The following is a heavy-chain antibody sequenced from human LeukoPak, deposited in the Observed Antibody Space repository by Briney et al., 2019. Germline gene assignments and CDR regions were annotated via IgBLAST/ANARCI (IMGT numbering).Heavy chain of an antibody. D-gene: IGHD6-13*01. CDR2: ISSSGSST. CDR1: GFTFSTYE. Sequence: PGGSLRLSCEASGFTFSTYEMNWVRQAPGKGLEWVSYISSSGSSTYYADSVKGRFTISRDNAKNSLYLQMNSLRVEDTAVYYCASDAIAAAGTDYWGQGTLVTVPS. CDR3: ASDAIAAAGTDY. V-gene: IGHV3-48*03. J-gene: IGHJ4*02.